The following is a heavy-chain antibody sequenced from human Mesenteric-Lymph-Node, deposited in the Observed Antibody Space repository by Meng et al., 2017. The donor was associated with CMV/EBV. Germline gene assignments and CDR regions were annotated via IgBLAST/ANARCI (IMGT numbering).Heavy chain of an antibody. Sequence: TFTGYYMHWVRHAPGQGPEWMGRINPNRGGTNYAQKFQGRVTMTRDTSISTAYMELSRLRSDDTAVYYCARSGDIVVVPAASEYYFDYWGQGTLVTVSS. J-gene: IGHJ4*02. D-gene: IGHD2-2*01. V-gene: IGHV1-2*06. CDR3: ARSGDIVVVPAASEYYFDY. CDR2: INPNRGGT. CDR1: TFTGYY.